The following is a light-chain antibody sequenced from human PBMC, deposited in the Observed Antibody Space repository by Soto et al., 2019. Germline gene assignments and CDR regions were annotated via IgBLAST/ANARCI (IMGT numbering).Light chain of an antibody. Sequence: QTVVTQPPSASGTPGQRVTISCSGSSSNIGSNFVYWYQQLPGTAPNLLIYRSNQRPSGVPDRFSGSKSGTSATLAISGLRSEDEADYYCAAWDDSLSGLYVFGTGTKLTVL. J-gene: IGLJ1*01. CDR2: RSN. V-gene: IGLV1-47*01. CDR3: AAWDDSLSGLYV. CDR1: SSNIGSNF.